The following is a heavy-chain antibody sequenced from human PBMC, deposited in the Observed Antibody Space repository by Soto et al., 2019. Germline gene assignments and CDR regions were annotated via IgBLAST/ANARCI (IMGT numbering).Heavy chain of an antibody. Sequence: QVQLVESGGGVVQPGRSLRLSCAASGFTFSSYGMHWVRQAPGKVLEWVAVISYDGSNKYYADSVKGRFTISRDNSKNTRYLQMNSLRAEDTAVYYCAKALRYFDWLFEVPNAFDIWGQGTMVTVSS. D-gene: IGHD3-9*01. CDR3: AKALRYFDWLFEVPNAFDI. V-gene: IGHV3-30*18. CDR2: ISYDGSNK. CDR1: GFTFSSYG. J-gene: IGHJ3*02.